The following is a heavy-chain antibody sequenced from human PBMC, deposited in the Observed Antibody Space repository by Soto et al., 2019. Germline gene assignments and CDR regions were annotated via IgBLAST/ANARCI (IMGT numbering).Heavy chain of an antibody. Sequence: EVQLLESGGGLVQPGGSLRLSCAASGFTFSHFAMAWARQAPGKGLEWVSGISGSGGTTYYADSVKGRFTMSRDNSKSTVYLEMNSLRGEDTAVYYCARGWHELIIEYFQHWGQGTLVTVSS. D-gene: IGHD3-10*01. V-gene: IGHV3-23*01. CDR3: ARGWHELIIEYFQH. CDR1: GFTFSHFA. CDR2: ISGSGGTT. J-gene: IGHJ1*01.